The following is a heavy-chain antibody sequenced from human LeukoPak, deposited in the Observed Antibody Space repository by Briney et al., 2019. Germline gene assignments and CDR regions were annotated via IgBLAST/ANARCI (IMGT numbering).Heavy chain of an antibody. CDR2: IWYDGSNK. J-gene: IGHJ4*02. D-gene: IGHD7-27*01. V-gene: IGHV3-33*01. Sequence: GGSLRLSCAASGFTFSSYGMHWVGQAPGKGLEWVAVIWYDGSNKYYEDSVKGRFTISRDNSKNTLYLQMNSLRAEDTAVYYCARDLGSSDFDYWGQGTLVTVSS. CDR3: ARDLGSSDFDY. CDR1: GFTFSSYG.